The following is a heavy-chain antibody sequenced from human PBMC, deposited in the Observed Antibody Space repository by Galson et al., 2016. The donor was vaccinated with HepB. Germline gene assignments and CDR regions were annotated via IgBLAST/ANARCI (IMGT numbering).Heavy chain of an antibody. J-gene: IGHJ4*02. CDR2: ISYDGSHK. Sequence: SLRLSCAASGFTFSTYGMHWVRQAPGKALEWVAVISYDGSHKYYADSVKGRFTVSRDNSKNTLYLQMNSLRAETPAVYYCARDAYGDKRGDYWGQGTLVTFSA. V-gene: IGHV3-30*03. CDR1: GFTFSTYG. D-gene: IGHD4-17*01. CDR3: ARDAYGDKRGDY.